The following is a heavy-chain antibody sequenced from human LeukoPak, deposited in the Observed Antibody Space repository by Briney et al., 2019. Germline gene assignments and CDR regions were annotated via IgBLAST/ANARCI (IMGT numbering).Heavy chain of an antibody. Sequence: ASVKVSCKASGYTFTSYYMHWVRQARGQGLEWMGIINPSGGSTSYAQKFQGRVTMTRDTSTSTVYMELSSLRSEDTAVYYCARDGVVVTAIPVYYFDYWGQGTLVTVSS. CDR3: ARDGVVVTAIPVYYFDY. D-gene: IGHD2-21*02. CDR1: GYTFTSYY. J-gene: IGHJ4*02. CDR2: INPSGGST. V-gene: IGHV1-46*01.